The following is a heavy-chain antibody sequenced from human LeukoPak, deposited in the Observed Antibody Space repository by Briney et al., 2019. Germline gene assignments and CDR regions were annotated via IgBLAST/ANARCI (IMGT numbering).Heavy chain of an antibody. Sequence: GGSLRLSCAASGFTFSGYSMNWVRQAPGKGLEWVSSISSSSSYIYYADSVKGRFTISRDNAKNSLYLQMDSLRAEDTAVYYCARVRSGSLDYWGQGTLVTVSS. V-gene: IGHV3-21*01. CDR3: ARVRSGSLDY. CDR2: ISSSSSYI. CDR1: GFTFSGYS. J-gene: IGHJ4*02. D-gene: IGHD1-26*01.